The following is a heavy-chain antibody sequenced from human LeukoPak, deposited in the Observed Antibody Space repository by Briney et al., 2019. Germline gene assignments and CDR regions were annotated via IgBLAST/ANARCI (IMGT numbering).Heavy chain of an antibody. CDR2: MNPNSGNK. CDR3: ARNYYDSSGYLWGYYYYYGMDV. V-gene: IGHV1-8*01. Sequence: SVKVTCKDSGYTFTRYDINWVRQATGQGLEWMGWMNPNSGNKGYAQKFQGRVTMTRNTSISTAYMELSSLRSEDTAVYYCARNYYDSSGYLWGYYYYYGMDVWGQGTTVTVSS. D-gene: IGHD3-22*01. CDR1: GYTFTRYD. J-gene: IGHJ6*02.